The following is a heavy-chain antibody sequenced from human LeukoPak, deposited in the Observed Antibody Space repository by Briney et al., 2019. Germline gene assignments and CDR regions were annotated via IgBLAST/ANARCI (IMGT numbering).Heavy chain of an antibody. Sequence: PAGGSLRLSCAASGFTFSIYSMNWVRQAPGKGLEWVSYVSNSSSTIYYADSVKGRFTISRDNAKNSLYLQMNSLRAEDTAVYYCARGVRRFLEWVSMDVWGKGTTVTVSS. J-gene: IGHJ6*03. V-gene: IGHV3-48*01. CDR2: VSNSSSTI. CDR3: ARGVRRFLEWVSMDV. CDR1: GFTFSIYS. D-gene: IGHD3-3*01.